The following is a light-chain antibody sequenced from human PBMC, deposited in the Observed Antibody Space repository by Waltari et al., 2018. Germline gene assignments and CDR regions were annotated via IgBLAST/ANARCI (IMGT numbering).Light chain of an antibody. V-gene: IGKV3-11*01. CDR2: DAS. CDR3: QQRRNWPPIT. J-gene: IGKJ5*01. CDR1: QSVSNY. Sequence: EVVLTQSPATLSLSPGETATLSCRASQSVSNYLAWYQQKPGQAPRLLIYDASNRATGTPARFSGSGSGTDFTLTISSLEPEDFAVYYCQQRRNWPPITFGQGTRLEIK.